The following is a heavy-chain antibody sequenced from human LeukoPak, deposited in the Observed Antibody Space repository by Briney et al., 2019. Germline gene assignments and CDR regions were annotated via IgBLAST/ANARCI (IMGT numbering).Heavy chain of an antibody. CDR3: VRGRHSANNYGGDY. D-gene: IGHD5-12*01. V-gene: IGHV3-48*03. CDR2: ISDSGVSI. CDR1: GFTFSAYE. Sequence: GGSLRLSCATSGFTFSAYEMNWVRQAPGKGLEWISYISDSGVSIHYADSVGGRFSISRDNAKDALLLQMNTLRAEDTAVYYCVRGRHSANNYGGDYWSQGTLVTVSS. J-gene: IGHJ4*02.